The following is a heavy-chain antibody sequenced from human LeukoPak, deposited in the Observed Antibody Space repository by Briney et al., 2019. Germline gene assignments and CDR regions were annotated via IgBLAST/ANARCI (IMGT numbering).Heavy chain of an antibody. V-gene: IGHV1-69*04. CDR1: GGTFSSYA. Sequence: SVKVSCKASGGTFSSYAISRVRQAPGQGLEWMGRTIPILGIANYAQKFRGRVTITADKSTSTAYMELSSLRSEDTAVYYCARSYPSSSWYLAGMDVWGQGTTVTVSS. CDR3: ARSYPSSSWYLAGMDV. CDR2: TIPILGIA. J-gene: IGHJ6*02. D-gene: IGHD6-13*01.